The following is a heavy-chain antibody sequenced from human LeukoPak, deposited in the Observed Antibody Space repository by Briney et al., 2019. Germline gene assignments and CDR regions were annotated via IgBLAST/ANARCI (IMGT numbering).Heavy chain of an antibody. Sequence: GASVKVSCKASGYTFTGYYMHWVRQAPGQGLEWMGWINPNSGGTNYAQKFQGRVTMTRDTSITTAYMELRSLRSDDTAVYYCARDALPIAARHPDYWGQGTLVTVSS. J-gene: IGHJ4*02. CDR2: INPNSGGT. CDR1: GYTFTGYY. CDR3: ARDALPIAARHPDY. V-gene: IGHV1-2*02. D-gene: IGHD6-6*01.